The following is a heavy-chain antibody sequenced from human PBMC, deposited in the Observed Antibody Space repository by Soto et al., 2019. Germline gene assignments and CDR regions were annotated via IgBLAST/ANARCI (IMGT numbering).Heavy chain of an antibody. CDR1: GYTFTSYC. Sequence: ASVKVSCKASGYTFTSYCISWVRQAPGQGLEWMGWISAYNGNTNYAQKLQGRVTMTTDTSTSTAYMELRSLRSDDTAVYYCASIAVAPHDAFDIWGQGTMVTVSS. D-gene: IGHD6-19*01. J-gene: IGHJ3*02. CDR2: ISAYNGNT. V-gene: IGHV1-18*04. CDR3: ASIAVAPHDAFDI.